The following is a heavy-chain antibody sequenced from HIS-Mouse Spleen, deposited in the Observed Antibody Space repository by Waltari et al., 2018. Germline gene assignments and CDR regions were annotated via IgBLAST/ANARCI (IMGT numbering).Heavy chain of an antibody. CDR1: GGSISRGGYS. D-gene: IGHD3-3*01. J-gene: IGHJ5*02. Sequence: QVQLQESGPGLVKPSQTLSPTCPVPGGSISRGGYSWILVRRHPGRGLEWIGYIYYSGSTYYNPSLKSRVTISVDTSKNQFSLKLSSVTAADTAVYYCARSPYYDFWSGYSDNWFDPWGQGTLVTVSS. V-gene: IGHV4-31*03. CDR2: IYYSGST. CDR3: ARSPYYDFWSGYSDNWFDP.